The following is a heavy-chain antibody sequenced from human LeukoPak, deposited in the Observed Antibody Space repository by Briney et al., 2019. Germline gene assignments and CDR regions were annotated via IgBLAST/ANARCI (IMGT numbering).Heavy chain of an antibody. Sequence: WQTLSLTCAISGYSVSSNSAAWNWITQSPSRGLVWLGRTYYRSKWYTDYAECVNTRITINQDTSKNQFYLQMNAVAPEDTAEYYCARGLDYMDVWGKGTTVTVSS. J-gene: IGHJ6*03. CDR3: ARGLDYMDV. V-gene: IGHV6-1*01. CDR1: GYSVSSNSAA. D-gene: IGHD6-19*01. CDR2: TYYRSKWYT.